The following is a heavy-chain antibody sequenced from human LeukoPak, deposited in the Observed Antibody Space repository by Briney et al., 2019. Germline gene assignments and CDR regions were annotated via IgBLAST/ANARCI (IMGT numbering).Heavy chain of an antibody. CDR1: GFTFSSYG. CDR3: ARYDSDAFDI. J-gene: IGHJ3*02. D-gene: IGHD3-3*01. Sequence: GGSLRLSCEASGFTFSSYGMHWVRQAPGKGLEWVAFIRYDGSNKYYADSVKGRFTITRDNSKNTLYLELNRLRAEDTAVYYCARYDSDAFDIWGQGTMVTVSS. V-gene: IGHV3-30*02. CDR2: IRYDGSNK.